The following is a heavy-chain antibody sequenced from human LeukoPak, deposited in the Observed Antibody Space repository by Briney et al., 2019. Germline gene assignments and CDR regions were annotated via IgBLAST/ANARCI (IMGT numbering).Heavy chain of an antibody. D-gene: IGHD3-16*01. CDR2: ISSSSSYI. J-gene: IGHJ6*02. CDR3: ARDLFVAYRADYYYYGMDV. CDR1: GFTFSSYS. V-gene: IGHV3-21*01. Sequence: GGSLRLSCAASGFTFSSYSMNWVRQAPGKGLEWVSSISSSSSYIYYADSVKGRFTISRDNAKNSLYLQMNSLRAEDTAVYYCARDLFVAYRADYYYYGMDVWGQGTTVTVSS.